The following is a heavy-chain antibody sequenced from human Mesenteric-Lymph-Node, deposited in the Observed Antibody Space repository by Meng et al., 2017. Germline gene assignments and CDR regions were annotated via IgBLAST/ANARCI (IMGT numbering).Heavy chain of an antibody. CDR3: ARVLRYFDWLLSPNYYYGMDV. J-gene: IGHJ6*02. V-gene: IGHV1-2*02. CDR2: INPNSGGT. D-gene: IGHD3-9*01. Sequence: ASVKVSCKASGYTFTGYYMHWVRQAPGQGLEWMGWINPNSGGTNYAQKFQGRVTMTRDTSISTAYMELSSLRSEDTAVYYCARVLRYFDWLLSPNYYYGMDVWGQGTTVTVSS. CDR1: GYTFTGYY.